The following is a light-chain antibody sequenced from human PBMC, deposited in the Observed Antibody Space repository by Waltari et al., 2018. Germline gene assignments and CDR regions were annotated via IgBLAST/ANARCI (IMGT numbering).Light chain of an antibody. CDR1: SPNIGAGHD. J-gene: IGLJ2*01. CDR3: HSYDTSPTGVDNVV. CDR2: GNN. V-gene: IGLV1-40*01. Sequence: QSVLTQPPSVSGVPGQSVTITCTGSSPNIGAGHDVHWYQQLPGTAPRLLIYGNNNRPSGVPDRFSGSKSGASASLAITGLQVEDEADYYCHSYDTSPTGVDNVVFGGGTKLTVL.